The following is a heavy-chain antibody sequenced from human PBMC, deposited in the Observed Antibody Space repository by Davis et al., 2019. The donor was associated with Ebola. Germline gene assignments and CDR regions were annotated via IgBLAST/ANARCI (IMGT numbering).Heavy chain of an antibody. Sequence: GESLKISCAASGFTFSNAWMSWVRQAPGKGLEWVGRIKSKTDGGTTDYAAPVKGRFTISRDDSKNTLYLQMHSLKTEDTAVYYCTTGMYYYGSGNYLKAFDIWGQGTMVTVSS. CDR3: TTGMYYYGSGNYLKAFDI. CDR1: GFTFSNAW. CDR2: IKSKTDGGTT. J-gene: IGHJ3*02. D-gene: IGHD3-10*01. V-gene: IGHV3-15*01.